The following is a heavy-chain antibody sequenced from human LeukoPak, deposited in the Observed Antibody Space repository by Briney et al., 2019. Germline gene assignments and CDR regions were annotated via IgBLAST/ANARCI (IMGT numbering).Heavy chain of an antibody. CDR3: ARDGYDFWSGDPDAFDI. D-gene: IGHD3-3*01. CDR2: IKQDGSEK. J-gene: IGHJ3*02. V-gene: IGHV3-7*01. Sequence: PGGSLRLSCAASGFTFSSYTMTWVRQAPGKGLEWVANIKQDGSEKYYVDSVEGRFTISRDNAKNSLYLQMNSLRAEDTAVYYCARDGYDFWSGDPDAFDIWGQGTMVTVSS. CDR1: GFTFSSYT.